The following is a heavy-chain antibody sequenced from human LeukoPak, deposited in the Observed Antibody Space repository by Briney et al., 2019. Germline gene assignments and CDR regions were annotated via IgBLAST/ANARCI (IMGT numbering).Heavy chain of an antibody. CDR2: INPSGGST. V-gene: IGHV1-46*01. D-gene: IGHD6-19*01. CDR3: ARVDWDSSGWDYKNSYFHY. CDR1: GYTFTSYY. Sequence: ASVKVSCKASGYTFTSYYMHWVRQAPGQGLEWMGIINPSGGSTSYAQKFQGRVTMTRDTSTSTVYMELSSLRSEDTAVYYCARVDWDSSGWDYKNSYFHYWGQGTLVTVSS. J-gene: IGHJ4*02.